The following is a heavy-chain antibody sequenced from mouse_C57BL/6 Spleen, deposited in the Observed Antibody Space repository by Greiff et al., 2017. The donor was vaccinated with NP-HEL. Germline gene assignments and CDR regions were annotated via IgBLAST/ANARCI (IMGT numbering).Heavy chain of an antibody. CDR2: ISSGSSTI. CDR3: AMGDYDGYAMDY. Sequence: DVHLVESGGGLVKPGGSLKLSCAASGFTFSDYGMHWVRQAPEKGLEWVAYISSGSSTIYYADTVKGRFTISRDNAKNTLFLQMTSLRSEDTAMYYCAMGDYDGYAMDYWGQGTSVTVSS. D-gene: IGHD2-4*01. J-gene: IGHJ4*01. V-gene: IGHV5-17*01. CDR1: GFTFSDYG.